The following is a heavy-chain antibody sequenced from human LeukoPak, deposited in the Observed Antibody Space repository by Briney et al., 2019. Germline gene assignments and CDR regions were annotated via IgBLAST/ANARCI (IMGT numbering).Heavy chain of an antibody. J-gene: IGHJ5*02. CDR1: GGSILDSTYY. Sequence: SETLSLTCTVSGGSILDSTYYWAWIRQPPGKGLEWIATIFYTGNTHYNPSLKSRVTMSVDTVKNQFSLNLNSVTAADTAVYYCARQSSGYYYGWFDPWGQGTLVTVSS. V-gene: IGHV4-39*01. D-gene: IGHD3-22*01. CDR3: ARQSSGYYYGWFDP. CDR2: IFYTGNT.